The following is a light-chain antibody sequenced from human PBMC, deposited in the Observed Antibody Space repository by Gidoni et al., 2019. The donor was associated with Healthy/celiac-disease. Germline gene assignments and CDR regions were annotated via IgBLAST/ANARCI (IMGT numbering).Light chain of an antibody. V-gene: IGKV1-16*02. Sequence: DIETIQSPSSLSASVGERVTLTCRASQGISNYLAWYQQKPGKAPKSLIYAAASLQSGVPSKFSGSGSGTEFTLTISSLQPEDFAAYYCQQYNSYQLFTFXPXTKVDIK. CDR1: QGISNY. J-gene: IGKJ3*01. CDR2: AAA. CDR3: QQYNSYQLFT.